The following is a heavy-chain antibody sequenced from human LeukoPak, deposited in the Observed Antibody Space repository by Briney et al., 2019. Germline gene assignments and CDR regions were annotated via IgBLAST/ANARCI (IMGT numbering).Heavy chain of an antibody. Sequence: GGSLRLSCAASGFTFSSYWMSWVRQAPGKGLEWVANIRQDGSEKYYVDSVKGRFTISRDHGKNSLYLQMNSLRAEDTAVYYCARTGYSSSWYPFDHWGQGTLVTVSS. D-gene: IGHD6-13*01. V-gene: IGHV3-7*01. CDR2: IRQDGSEK. CDR3: ARTGYSSSWYPFDH. CDR1: GFTFSSYW. J-gene: IGHJ4*02.